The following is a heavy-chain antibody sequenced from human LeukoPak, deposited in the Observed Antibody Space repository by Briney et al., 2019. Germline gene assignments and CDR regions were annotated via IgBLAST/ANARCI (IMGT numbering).Heavy chain of an antibody. V-gene: IGHV1-2*02. D-gene: IGHD6-6*01. CDR1: GYTFTGYY. Sequence: ASVKVSCKASGYTFTGYYMHWVRQAPGQGLEWMGCTNPNSGGTSYVQKFQGRVTMTRDTSISTAYMELSRLRSDDTAVYYCARDGSSSSLNWFDPWGQGTLVTVSS. CDR2: TNPNSGGT. CDR3: ARDGSSSSLNWFDP. J-gene: IGHJ5*02.